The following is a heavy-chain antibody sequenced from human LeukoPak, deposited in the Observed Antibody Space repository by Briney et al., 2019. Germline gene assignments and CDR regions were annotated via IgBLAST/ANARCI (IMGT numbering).Heavy chain of an antibody. Sequence: GASVKVSCKASGYTFTSYYMHWVRQAPGQGLEWMGWINPNSGGTNYAQKFQGRVTMTRDTSISTAYMELSRLRSDDTAVYYCAREGFRSGPYGSAFDIWGQGTMVTVSS. CDR2: INPNSGGT. CDR1: GYTFTSYY. J-gene: IGHJ3*02. V-gene: IGHV1-2*02. CDR3: AREGFRSGPYGSAFDI. D-gene: IGHD2-15*01.